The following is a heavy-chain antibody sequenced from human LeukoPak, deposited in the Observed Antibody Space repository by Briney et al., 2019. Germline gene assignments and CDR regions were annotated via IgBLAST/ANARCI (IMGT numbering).Heavy chain of an antibody. V-gene: IGHV4-59*01. CDR3: ARTGYCSSKYCDYYGMDV. CDR2: IYYSGGT. Sequence: PSETLSLTCTISGDSISNYYWSWLRQPPGRGLEWIGYIYYSGGTDYNPSLKSRVSISVDTSKTHFSLKLTSVTAADTAVYYCARTGYCSSKYCDYYGMDVWGQGTTVIVSS. J-gene: IGHJ6*02. CDR1: GDSISNYY. D-gene: IGHD6-13*01.